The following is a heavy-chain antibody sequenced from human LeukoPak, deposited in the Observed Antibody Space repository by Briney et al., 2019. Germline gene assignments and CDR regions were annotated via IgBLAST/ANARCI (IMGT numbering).Heavy chain of an antibody. D-gene: IGHD3-22*01. CDR3: ARDRVIGSGYYYFDY. J-gene: IGHJ4*02. CDR2: IYSGGST. CDR1: GFTVSSNY. V-gene: IGHV3-53*01. Sequence: GSLRLSCAASGFTVSSNYMSWVRQAPGKGLEWVSVIYSGGSTYYADSVKGRFTISRDNSKNTLYLQMNSLRAEDTAVYYCARDRVIGSGYYYFDYWGQGTLVAVSP.